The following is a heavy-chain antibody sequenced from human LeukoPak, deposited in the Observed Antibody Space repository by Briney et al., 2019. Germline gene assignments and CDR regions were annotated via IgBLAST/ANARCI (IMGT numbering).Heavy chain of an antibody. Sequence: PGGSVTLPCAASGFPFSRYAMSWVRQSPGKGLEWVSAFSGCGGSTYYADSVKGRFTISRDNSKNTLYLQMNRLRAEDTAVYYCAKSLDIVVVQAATMDGPGFDYWGQGTLVTVS. CDR1: GFPFSRYA. J-gene: IGHJ4*02. D-gene: IGHD2-2*03. V-gene: IGHV3-23*01. CDR2: FSGCGGST. CDR3: AKSLDIVVVQAATMDGPGFDY.